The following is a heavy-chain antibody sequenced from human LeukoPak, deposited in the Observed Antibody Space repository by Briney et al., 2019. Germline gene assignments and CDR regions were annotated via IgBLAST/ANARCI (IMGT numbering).Heavy chain of an antibody. CDR3: VTDVVMATSHDAFDI. CDR1: GFTFSSYG. D-gene: IGHD3-16*02. V-gene: IGHV3-30*03. J-gene: IGHJ3*02. CDR2: ISHDGSDK. Sequence: GGSLRLSCAASGFTFSSYGMHWVRQAPGKGLEWVAVISHDGSDKYCVDSVKGRFTISRDNSKNTLYLQMNSLRAEDTAVYYCVTDVVMATSHDAFDIWGQGTMVTVSS.